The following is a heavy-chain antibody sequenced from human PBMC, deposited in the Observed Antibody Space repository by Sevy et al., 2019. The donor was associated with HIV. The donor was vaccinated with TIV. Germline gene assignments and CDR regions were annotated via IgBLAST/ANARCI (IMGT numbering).Heavy chain of an antibody. D-gene: IGHD2-2*02. CDR3: ARRDGYTRRAFDM. J-gene: IGHJ3*02. Sequence: GGSLRLSCAASGFSFSRFWMHWVRQAPGKGLVWVSRINSDETSTSYADSVKGRFTISRDNARHTLFLQMNSLTVEDTAVYYCARRDGYTRRAFDMWGQGTMVIVSS. CDR1: GFSFSRFW. V-gene: IGHV3-74*01. CDR2: INSDETST.